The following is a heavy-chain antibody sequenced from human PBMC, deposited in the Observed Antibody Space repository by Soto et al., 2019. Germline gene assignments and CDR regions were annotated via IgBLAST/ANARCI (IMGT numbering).Heavy chain of an antibody. CDR3: ARETRDSSGHYYWFDP. V-gene: IGHV1-18*01. CDR2: ISVYNGNT. CDR1: GYIFTSYD. Sequence: QVQLVQSGAEVKTPGASVKVSCKASGYIFTSYDISWVRQAPGQGLEWVGWISVYNGNTKYAQKFQGRVTMTTDTSTSTAYMELRSLRSDDTAVYYCARETRDSSGHYYWFDPWGQGTLVTVSS. J-gene: IGHJ5*02. D-gene: IGHD3-22*01.